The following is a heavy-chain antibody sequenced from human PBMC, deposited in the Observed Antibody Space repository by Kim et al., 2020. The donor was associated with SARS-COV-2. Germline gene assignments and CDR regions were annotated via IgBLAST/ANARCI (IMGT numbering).Heavy chain of an antibody. CDR3: AGCRGPIVLVGWGHPVDY. CDR2: INYSGST. J-gene: IGHJ4*01. D-gene: IGHD2-8*02. CDR1: GGSFSGYY. V-gene: IGHV4-34*01. Sequence: SETLSLTCAVYGGSFSGYYWSWIRQPPGKGLEWIGEINYSGSTNYNPSLKSRVTISVYTSKNQFSLKLSSVTAADTAVYYCAGCRGPIVLVGWGHPVDY.